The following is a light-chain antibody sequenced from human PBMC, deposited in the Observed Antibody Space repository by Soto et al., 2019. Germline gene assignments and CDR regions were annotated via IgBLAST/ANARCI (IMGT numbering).Light chain of an antibody. J-gene: IGLJ1*01. CDR1: STNIGSNY. V-gene: IGLV1-47*01. CDR3: AAWDDSMSGPEV. Sequence: QSVLTQPPSASGTPGQRVTISCSGSSTNIGSNYVYCYQQLPGTAPKLLIYRNIHRPSGVPDRCSGSKSGTSASLAISGLRSEDEADYYCAAWDDSMSGPEVFGTGTKLTVL. CDR2: RNI.